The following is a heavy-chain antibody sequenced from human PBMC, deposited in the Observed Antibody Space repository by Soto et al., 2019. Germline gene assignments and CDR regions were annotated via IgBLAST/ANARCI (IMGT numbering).Heavy chain of an antibody. CDR2: ISWDGGST. CDR1: GFTFDDYT. J-gene: IGHJ6*02. D-gene: IGHD1-26*01. Sequence: GSLRLSCAASGFTFDDYTMHWVRQAPGKGLEWVSLISWDGGSTYYADSVKGRFTISRDNSKNSLYLQMNSLRTEDTALYYCAKAILSGSYPSSDYYYYGMDVWGQGTTVTVSS. V-gene: IGHV3-43*01. CDR3: AKAILSGSYPSSDYYYYGMDV.